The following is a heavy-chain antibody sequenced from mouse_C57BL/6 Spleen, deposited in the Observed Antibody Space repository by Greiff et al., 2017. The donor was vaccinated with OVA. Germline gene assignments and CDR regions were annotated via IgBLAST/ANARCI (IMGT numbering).Heavy chain of an antibody. J-gene: IGHJ2*01. V-gene: IGHV6-6*01. D-gene: IGHD1-1*02. CDR1: GFTFSDAW. CDR3: TRNYGYFDY. CDR2: IRNKANNHAT. Sequence: DVQLQESGGGLVQPGGSMKLSCAASGFTFSDAWMDWVRQSPEKGLEWVAEIRNKANNHATYYAESVKGRFTISRDDSKSSVYLQMNSVRAEDTGIYYCTRNYGYFDYGGQGTTLTVSS.